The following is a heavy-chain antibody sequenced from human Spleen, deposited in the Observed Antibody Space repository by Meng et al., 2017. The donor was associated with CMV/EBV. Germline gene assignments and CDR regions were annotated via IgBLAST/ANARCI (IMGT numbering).Heavy chain of an antibody. CDR1: GFTFSSYA. J-gene: IGHJ4*01. D-gene: IGHD3-16*01. Sequence: GGSLRLSCAASGFTFSSYAMSWVRQAPGKGLEWVSAISGSGGSTYYPDSVRGRFTISRDNSKNTLYLQMNSLRAEDTAIYYCASSMILDYWGHGALVTVSS. V-gene: IGHV3-23*01. CDR2: ISGSGGST. CDR3: ASSMILDY.